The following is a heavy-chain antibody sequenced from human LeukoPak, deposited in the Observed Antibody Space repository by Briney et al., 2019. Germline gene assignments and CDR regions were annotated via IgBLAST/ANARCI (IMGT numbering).Heavy chain of an antibody. CDR1: DGSITSSSYY. CDR2: FYYSGST. V-gene: IGHV4-39*07. J-gene: IGHJ4*02. Sequence: PSETLSLTCTVSDGSITSSSYYWAWIRQPPGKGLEWIGSFYYSGSTYYNPSLKSRVTISVDTSKNQFSLKLSSVTAADTAVYYCARGAGYSYAWDYWGQGTLVTVSS. CDR3: ARGAGYSYAWDY. D-gene: IGHD5-18*01.